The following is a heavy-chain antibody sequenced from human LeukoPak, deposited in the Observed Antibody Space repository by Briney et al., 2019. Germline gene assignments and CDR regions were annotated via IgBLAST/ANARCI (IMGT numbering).Heavy chain of an antibody. J-gene: IGHJ4*02. Sequence: GASVKVSCKASGYTFTSYGISWVRQAPGQGLEWMGWISAYNGNTNYAQKLQGRVTMTTDTSTSTAYKELRSLRSDDTAVYYCASSHRSSTSCPANYPNFDYWGQGTLVTVSS. V-gene: IGHV1-18*01. CDR1: GYTFTSYG. CDR2: ISAYNGNT. D-gene: IGHD2-2*01. CDR3: ASSHRSSTSCPANYPNFDY.